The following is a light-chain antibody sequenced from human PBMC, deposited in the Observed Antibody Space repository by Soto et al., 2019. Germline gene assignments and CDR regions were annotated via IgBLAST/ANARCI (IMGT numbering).Light chain of an antibody. CDR3: QPDGSSPPIP. CDR1: QSISSNK. Sequence: TLSVSPGESAPLSRRAIQSISSNKLAWYQQKPGQAPRLLLFGVSNRATGIPARFSGSGSGTDFSLTISRLEPEDFAMYYCQPDGSSPPIPFGQGTRLEI. J-gene: IGKJ5*01. CDR2: GVS. V-gene: IGKV3-20*01.